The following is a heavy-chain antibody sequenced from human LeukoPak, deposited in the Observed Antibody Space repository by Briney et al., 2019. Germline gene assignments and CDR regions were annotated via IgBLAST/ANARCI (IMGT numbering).Heavy chain of an antibody. CDR1: GYTFTSYG. CDR3: ARSIRDYSGWYFDL. D-gene: IGHD2-15*01. CDR2: ISAYKGDT. V-gene: IGHV1-18*01. J-gene: IGHJ2*01. Sequence: GASVKVSCKASGYTFTSYGISWERQAPGQGLEWMGWISAYKGDTNYAQNLQGRVTMTTDTSTSTAYMELRSLRSDDTAVYYCARSIRDYSGWYFDLWGRGTLVTVSS.